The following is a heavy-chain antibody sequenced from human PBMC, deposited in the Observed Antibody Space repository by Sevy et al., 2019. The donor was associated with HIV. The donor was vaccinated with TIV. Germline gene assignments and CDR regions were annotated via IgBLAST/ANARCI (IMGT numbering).Heavy chain of an antibody. CDR1: GFTFSSYW. J-gene: IGHJ4*02. D-gene: IGHD1-26*01. CDR2: LNSDGSST. Sequence: GGSLRLSYAVSGFTFSSYWMHWVRQAPGKGLVWVSRLNSDGSSTNYADAVKGRFTISRDNAKNTLYLQMNSLRAEDTAVYYCARGGIVGATPPGYWGQGTLVTVSS. V-gene: IGHV3-74*01. CDR3: ARGGIVGATPPGY.